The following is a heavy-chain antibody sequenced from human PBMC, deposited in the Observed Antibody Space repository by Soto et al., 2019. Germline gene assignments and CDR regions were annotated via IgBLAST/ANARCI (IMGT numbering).Heavy chain of an antibody. V-gene: IGHV3-30-3*02. J-gene: IGHJ6*02. CDR2: ISYDGSNK. Sequence: GGSLRLSCAASGFTFSSYAMHWVRQAPGKGLEWVAVISYDGSNKYYADSVKGRFTISRDNSKNTLYLQMNSLRAEDTAVYYCAKDSSGYYYGPYYYYGMDVWGQGTTVTVSS. CDR1: GFTFSSYA. D-gene: IGHD3-22*01. CDR3: AKDSSGYYYGPYYYYGMDV.